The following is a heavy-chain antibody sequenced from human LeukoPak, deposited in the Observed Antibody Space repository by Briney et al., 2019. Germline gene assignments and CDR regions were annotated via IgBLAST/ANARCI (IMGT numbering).Heavy chain of an antibody. CDR1: GGSISSYY. CDR2: IYTSGST. J-gene: IGHJ4*02. D-gene: IGHD4-23*01. V-gene: IGHV4-4*07. CDR3: ARHTSYGGNSAFGD. Sequence: PSETLSLTCTVSGGSISSYYWSWIRQPAGKGLEWIGRIYTSGSTNYNPSLKSRVTISVDTSKNHFSLKLYSVTAADTAVYYCARHTSYGGNSAFGDWGQGTLVTVSS.